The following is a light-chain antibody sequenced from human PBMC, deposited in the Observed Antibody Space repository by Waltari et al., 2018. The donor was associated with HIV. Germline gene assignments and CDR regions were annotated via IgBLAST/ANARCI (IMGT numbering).Light chain of an antibody. Sequence: QSFLTQPHSASGTPGQTVTISCSGSSSNIENDNVYWYQQLPGMTPKLLIYKTFLRPAGVPDRFAASKSGTSASLTISGLRSADEADYYCVGWDSSLSAYVFGAGTKVAVL. J-gene: IGLJ1*01. V-gene: IGLV1-47*01. CDR2: KTF. CDR3: VGWDSSLSAYV. CDR1: SSNIENDN.